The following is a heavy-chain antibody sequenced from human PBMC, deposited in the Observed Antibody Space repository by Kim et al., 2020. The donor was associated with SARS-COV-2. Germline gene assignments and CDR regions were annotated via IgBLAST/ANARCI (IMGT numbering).Heavy chain of an antibody. Sequence: SETLSLTCAVYGGSFSGYYWSWIRQPPGKGLEWIGEINHSGSTNYNPSLKSRVTISVDTSKNQFSLKLSSVTAADTAVYYCARHARIAVAPYFDYWGQGTLVTVSS. J-gene: IGHJ4*02. CDR3: ARHARIAVAPYFDY. D-gene: IGHD6-19*01. CDR2: INHSGST. CDR1: GGSFSGYY. V-gene: IGHV4-34*01.